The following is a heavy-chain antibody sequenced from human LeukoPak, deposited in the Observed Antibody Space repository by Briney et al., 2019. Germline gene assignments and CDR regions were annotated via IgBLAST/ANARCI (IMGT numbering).Heavy chain of an antibody. V-gene: IGHV3-30*18. CDR3: AKELGDPDY. Sequence: GGSLRLSCAASGFTFSNYGMHWVRQAPGKGLEWVAVISYAGSNKYYAESVKGRFTISRDNSKSTVYLQMNSLRAEDTAVYFCAKELGDPDYWGQGTLVTVSS. J-gene: IGHJ4*02. CDR1: GFTFSNYG. D-gene: IGHD1-26*01. CDR2: ISYAGSNK.